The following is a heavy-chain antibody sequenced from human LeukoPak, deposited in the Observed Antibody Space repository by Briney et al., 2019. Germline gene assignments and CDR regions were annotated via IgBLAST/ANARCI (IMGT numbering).Heavy chain of an antibody. D-gene: IGHD3-3*01. Sequence: PVKVSCKASGGTFSSYAISWVRQAPGQGLEWMGRIIPIFGTANYAQKFQGRVTITTDESTSTAYMELSSVRSEDTAVYYCARGNYDFWSGYYSYFDYWGQGTLVTVSS. CDR3: ARGNYDFWSGYYSYFDY. J-gene: IGHJ4*02. CDR2: IIPIFGTA. V-gene: IGHV1-69*05. CDR1: GGTFSSYA.